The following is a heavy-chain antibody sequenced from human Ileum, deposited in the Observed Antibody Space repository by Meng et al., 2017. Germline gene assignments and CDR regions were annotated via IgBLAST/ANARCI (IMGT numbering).Heavy chain of an antibody. J-gene: IGHJ2*01. V-gene: IGHV4-4*02. D-gene: IGHD3-10*02. CDR2: VYHSGST. CDR1: GGSIESNNW. CDR3: ARADYVRYFDL. Sequence: QVLLPEPGPGLVKPSETLPLPRAGSGGSIESNNWWTWIRQPPGQGLEWIGEVYHSGSTHYNPSLQSRVTISIDNSKNRFSLSLNSVTAADTAIYYCARADYVRYFDLWGRGTLVTVSS.